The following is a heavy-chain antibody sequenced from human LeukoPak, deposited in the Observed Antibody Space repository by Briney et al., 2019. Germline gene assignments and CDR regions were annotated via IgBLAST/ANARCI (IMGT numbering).Heavy chain of an antibody. CDR2: ISSSSSYI. D-gene: IGHD4-17*01. Sequence: GGSLRLSCAASGFTFSSYSMNWARQAPGKGLEWVSSISSSSSYIYYADSVKGRFTISRDNAKNSLYLQMNSLRAEDTAVYYCARDPHDYGLGYWGQGTLATVSS. J-gene: IGHJ4*02. CDR1: GFTFSSYS. CDR3: ARDPHDYGLGY. V-gene: IGHV3-21*01.